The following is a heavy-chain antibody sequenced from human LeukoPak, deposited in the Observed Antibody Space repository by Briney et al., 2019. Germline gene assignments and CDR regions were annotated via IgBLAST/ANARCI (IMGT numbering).Heavy chain of an antibody. CDR2: IYYSGST. CDR1: GGSISSYY. CDR3: ARSIRFSADSSGLIYAFDI. Sequence: SETLSLTCTVSGGSISSYYWSWIRQPPGKGLEWIGYIYYSGSTNYNPSLKSRVTISVDTSKNQFSLKLSSVTAADTAVYYCARSIRFSADSSGLIYAFDIWSQGTMVTVSS. D-gene: IGHD3-22*01. V-gene: IGHV4-59*01. J-gene: IGHJ3*02.